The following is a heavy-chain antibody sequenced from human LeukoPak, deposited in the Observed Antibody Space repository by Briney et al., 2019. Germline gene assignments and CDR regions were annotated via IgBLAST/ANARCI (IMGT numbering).Heavy chain of an antibody. CDR3: ARGEYDFWSGYYTGTSYTFDY. CDR2: ISSSGSTI. D-gene: IGHD3-3*01. Sequence: GGSLRLSCAASGFTFSDYYMSWIRQAPGKGLEWVSYISSSGSTIYYADSVKGRFTISRDNAKNSLYLQMNSLRAEDTAVYYCARGEYDFWSGYYTGTSYTFDYWGQGTLVTVSS. J-gene: IGHJ4*02. CDR1: GFTFSDYY. V-gene: IGHV3-11*04.